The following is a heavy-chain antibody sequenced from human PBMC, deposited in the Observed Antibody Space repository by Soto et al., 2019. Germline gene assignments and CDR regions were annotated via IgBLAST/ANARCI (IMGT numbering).Heavy chain of an antibody. CDR1: GGTFSSYA. CDR2: IIPIFGTA. V-gene: IGHV1-69*13. D-gene: IGHD4-17*01. J-gene: IGHJ3*02. Sequence: ASVKVSCKASGGTFSSYAISWVRQAPGQGLEWMGGIIPIFGTANYAQKIQGRVTITADESTSTAYMEMRSLRSDDTAVYYCARDRAYGTVTTFDIWGQGTMVT. CDR3: ARDRAYGTVTTFDI.